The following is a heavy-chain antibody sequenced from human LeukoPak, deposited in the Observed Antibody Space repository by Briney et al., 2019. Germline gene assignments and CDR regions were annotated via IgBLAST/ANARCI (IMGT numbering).Heavy chain of an antibody. D-gene: IGHD5-18*01. CDR2: IYYSGST. CDR3: ARANGYSYGFSFDY. CDR1: GGSISSYY. J-gene: IGHJ4*02. V-gene: IGHV4-59*01. Sequence: SETLSLTCTVPGGSISSYYWSWIRQPPGKGLEWIGYIYYSGSTNYNPSLKSRVTISVDTSKNQFSLKLSSVTAADTAVYYCARANGYSYGFSFDYWGQGTLVTVSS.